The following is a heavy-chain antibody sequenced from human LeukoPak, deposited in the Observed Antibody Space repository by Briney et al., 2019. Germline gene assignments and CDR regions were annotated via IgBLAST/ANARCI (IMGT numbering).Heavy chain of an antibody. J-gene: IGHJ5*02. CDR3: ARDRLPRDWEESFNGFDP. V-gene: IGHV1-2*02. CDR2: INPNSGGT. Sequence: ASVKVSCKASGYTFTGYYMHWVRQAPGQGLEWMGWINPNSGGTNYAQKLQGRVTMTTDTSTNTAYMELRSLRSDDTAVYYCARDRLPRDWEESFNGFDPWGQGTLVTVSS. CDR1: GYTFTGYY. D-gene: IGHD1-26*01.